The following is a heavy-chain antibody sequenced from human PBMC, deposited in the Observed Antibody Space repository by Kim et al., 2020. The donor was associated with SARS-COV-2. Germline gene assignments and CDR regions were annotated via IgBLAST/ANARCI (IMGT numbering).Heavy chain of an antibody. Sequence: GGSLRLSCAASGFTFSSYAMSWVRQAPGKGLEWVSAISGSGGSTYYADSVKGRFTISRDNSKNTLYLQMNSLRAEDTAVYYCAKEIQLRYFDWSYYYGMEVGGQGPTVTVPS. CDR3: AKEIQLRYFDWSYYYGMEV. J-gene: IGHJ6*02. V-gene: IGHV3-23*01. CDR1: GFTFSSYA. CDR2: ISGSGGST. D-gene: IGHD3-9*01.